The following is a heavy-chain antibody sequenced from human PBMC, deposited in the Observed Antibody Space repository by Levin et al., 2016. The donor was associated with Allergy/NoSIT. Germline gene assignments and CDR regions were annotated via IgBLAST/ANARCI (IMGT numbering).Heavy chain of an antibody. J-gene: IGHJ4*02. CDR3: SKGSRSTTMVRGVIDY. CDR1: GFNFSNSA. D-gene: IGHD3-10*01. Sequence: GESLKISCAASGFNFSNSAMGWVRQAPGKGLEWVSGMGRGGGSTYYADSVKGRFTISRDNSKNTLYLQMSSLRAEDTALYYCSKGSRSTTMVRGVIDYWGQGTLVTVSS. V-gene: IGHV3-23*01. CDR2: MGRGGGST.